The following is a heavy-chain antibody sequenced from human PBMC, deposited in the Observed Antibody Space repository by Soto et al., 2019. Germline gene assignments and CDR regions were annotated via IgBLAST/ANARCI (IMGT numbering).Heavy chain of an antibody. V-gene: IGHV3-48*02. Sequence: EVQLVESGGGLVQPGGSLRLSCAASGFTFSSYSMNWVRQAPGKGLEWVSYISSSSSTIYYADSVKGRFTISRDNAKNSLYLQMNGLRDEDTAVYYCARENYPGYSSGWYRPNGGWFDPWGQGTLVTVSS. CDR2: ISSSSSTI. D-gene: IGHD6-19*01. J-gene: IGHJ5*02. CDR3: ARENYPGYSSGWYRPNGGWFDP. CDR1: GFTFSSYS.